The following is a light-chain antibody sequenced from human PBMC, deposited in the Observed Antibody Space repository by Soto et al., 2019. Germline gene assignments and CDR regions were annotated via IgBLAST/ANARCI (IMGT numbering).Light chain of an antibody. CDR3: QQSYSSPWT. Sequence: DIQMTQSPSSLSASVGDRVTITCRASQHISNYLNWYQQKPGKALKLLIYGASSLQSGVPSRLSGSGSGTDFTLAISSLQPEDFATYYCQQSYSSPWTFGQGTKVDIK. CDR1: QHISNY. CDR2: GAS. V-gene: IGKV1-39*01. J-gene: IGKJ1*01.